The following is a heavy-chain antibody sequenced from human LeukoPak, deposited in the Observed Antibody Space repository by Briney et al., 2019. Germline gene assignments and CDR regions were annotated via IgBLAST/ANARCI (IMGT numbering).Heavy chain of an antibody. Sequence: GGSLRLSCAASGFTFGNSWVHWVRQAPGKGLVWVSLINSDGSTATYADSVKGRFTISRDNARNTLSLQMNSLTIEDTAVYYCVVVVEPPDSDGFDVWGQGTMITVSS. D-gene: IGHD1-14*01. CDR2: INSDGSTA. CDR3: VVVVEPPDSDGFDV. V-gene: IGHV3-74*01. CDR1: GFTFGNSW. J-gene: IGHJ3*01.